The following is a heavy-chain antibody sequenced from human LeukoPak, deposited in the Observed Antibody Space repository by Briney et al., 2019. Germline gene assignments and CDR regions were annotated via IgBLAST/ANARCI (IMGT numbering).Heavy chain of an antibody. CDR2: ISAYNGNT. Sequence: GASVKVSCKASGYTFTSYGISWVRQSPGQGLEWMGWISAYNGNTNYAQKLQGRVTMTTDTSTSTAYMELRSLRSDDTAVYYCARSHGSWSLASYYGMDVWRQGTTVTVSS. J-gene: IGHJ6*02. D-gene: IGHD3-10*01. CDR3: ARSHGSWSLASYYGMDV. CDR1: GYTFTSYG. V-gene: IGHV1-18*01.